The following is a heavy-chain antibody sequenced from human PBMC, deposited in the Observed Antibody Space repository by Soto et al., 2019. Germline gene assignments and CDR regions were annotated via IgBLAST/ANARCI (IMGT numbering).Heavy chain of an antibody. CDR1: GGTFSSYA. CDR2: IIPIFGTA. V-gene: IGHV1-69*12. Sequence: QVQLVQSGAEVKKPGSSVKVSCKASGGTFSSYAISWVRQAPGQGLEWMGGIIPIFGTASYAQKFQGRVTITADESTSTAYMGLSSLRSEDTAVYYCARDGGEYSSSWSGWFAPWGQGTLVTVSS. D-gene: IGHD6-13*01. CDR3: ARDGGEYSSSWSGWFAP. J-gene: IGHJ5*02.